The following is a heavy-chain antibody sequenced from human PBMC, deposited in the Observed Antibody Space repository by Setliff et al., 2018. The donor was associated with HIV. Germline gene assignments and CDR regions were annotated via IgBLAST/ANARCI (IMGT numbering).Heavy chain of an antibody. CDR2: ISAYQGNT. V-gene: IGHV1-18*01. CDR1: GDTLSIHP. J-gene: IGHJ6*02. Sequence: ASVKVSCKASGDTLSIHPISWVRQAPGRGLDWMGGISAYQGNTNYAQKFQGRVTMTTDTSTSTACMELTGLRSEDTAVYYCAREGLLVTTVGGAHWYHGMDVWGQGTTVTVSS. CDR3: AREGLLVTTVGGAHWYHGMDV. D-gene: IGHD2-15*01.